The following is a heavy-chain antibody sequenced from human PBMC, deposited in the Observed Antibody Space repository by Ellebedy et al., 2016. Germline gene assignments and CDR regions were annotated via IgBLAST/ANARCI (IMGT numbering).Heavy chain of an antibody. CDR3: TRDGSEWSRDV. J-gene: IGHJ4*02. V-gene: IGHV3-48*04. D-gene: IGHD3-10*01. Sequence: GGSLRLXCAASGFTFSSYSMNWVRQAPGKGLEWVSYISSSSSTIYYADSVKGRFIISRDNVKNLVFLQMNSLRVEDTAVYYCTRDGSEWSRDVWGQGTLVTVSS. CDR1: GFTFSSYS. CDR2: ISSSSSTI.